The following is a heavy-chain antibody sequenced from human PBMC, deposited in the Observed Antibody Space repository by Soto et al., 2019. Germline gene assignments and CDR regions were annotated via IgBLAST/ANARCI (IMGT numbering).Heavy chain of an antibody. CDR2: IIPIFGTA. CDR3: AAGVRSGSPFHGDY. D-gene: IGHD1-26*01. V-gene: IGHV1-69*12. Sequence: QVQLVQSGAEVKKPGSSVKVSCKASGGTFSSYAISWVRQAPGQGLEWMGGIIPIFGTANYAQKFQGRVTXXAXEXXSTAYMEPSSLRSEDTAVYYWAAGVRSGSPFHGDYWGQGTLVTVSS. CDR1: GGTFSSYA. J-gene: IGHJ4*02.